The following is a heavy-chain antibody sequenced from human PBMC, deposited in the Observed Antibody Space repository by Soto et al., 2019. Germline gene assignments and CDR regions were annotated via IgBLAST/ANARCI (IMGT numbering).Heavy chain of an antibody. CDR1: GGTFSSYT. CDR3: ARGNHRWLQLWYFDL. D-gene: IGHD5-12*01. Sequence: QVQLVQSGAEVKKPGSSVTVSCKASGGTFSSYTISWVRQSPGQGLEWRGGLIPILGTANYAQKFQGRVTITADESTSTAYMELSSLRSEDTAVYYCARGNHRWLQLWYFDLWGRGTLVTVSS. V-gene: IGHV1-69*12. CDR2: LIPILGTA. J-gene: IGHJ2*01.